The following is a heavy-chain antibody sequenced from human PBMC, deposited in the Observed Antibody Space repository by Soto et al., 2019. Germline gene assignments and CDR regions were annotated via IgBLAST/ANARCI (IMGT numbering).Heavy chain of an antibody. V-gene: IGHV2-5*01. CDR3: VRRTTPWGIAVATYDY. D-gene: IGHD6-19*01. CDR2: IYWNDDK. Sequence: QITLKESGPTLVKPTQTLTVTCACSGFSLSSNGVGVGWIRQPPGKALEWLAIIYWNDDKRYSPSLSNRLTITKDTSRNQVVLTMTNMDPVDTATYFCVRRTTPWGIAVATYDYWGQGILVTVSS. CDR1: GFSLSSNGVG. J-gene: IGHJ4*02.